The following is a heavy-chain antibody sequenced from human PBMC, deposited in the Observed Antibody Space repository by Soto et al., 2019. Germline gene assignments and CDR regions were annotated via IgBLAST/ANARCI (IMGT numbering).Heavy chain of an antibody. Sequence: GGSLRLSCVASGFMFSGDWMGWARHAPGKGLEWVATINQVATETYYVDSAKGRFTISRDNSRNSLSLEMHSLRAEDTAMYYCARLLQRTTEAWGQGTLVTVSS. CDR1: GFMFSGDW. CDR3: ARLLQRTTEA. D-gene: IGHD1-7*01. V-gene: IGHV3-7*01. J-gene: IGHJ5*02. CDR2: INQVATET.